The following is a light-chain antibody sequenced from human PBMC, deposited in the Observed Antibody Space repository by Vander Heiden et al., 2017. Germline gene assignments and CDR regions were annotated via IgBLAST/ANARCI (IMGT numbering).Light chain of an antibody. CDR3: SSHTSNTIPFV. V-gene: IGLV2-14*01. CDR2: EVT. CDR1: NRDVGGYNY. J-gene: IGLJ1*01. Sequence: QSALTQPASVSGSPGQSITISCTGTNRDVGGYNYVSWYQQHPGKAPKLLIFEVTSRPSGVSNRFSGSKSGNTASLTISGLQAEDEADYYCSSHTSNTIPFVFGTGTTVTVL.